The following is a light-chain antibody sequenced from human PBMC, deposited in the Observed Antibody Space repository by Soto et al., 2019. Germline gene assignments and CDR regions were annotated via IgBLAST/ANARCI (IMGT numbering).Light chain of an antibody. CDR1: QSISTY. J-gene: IGKJ5*01. CDR2: DAS. Sequence: DIQMTQSPSSLSASVGNRVTITCRASQSISTYLNWYQKKPGKAPNLLIYDASRLQSGVPSRFSGSGGGTDFTLSISSVQPEDFATYFCQQSYMDPIIFGQGTRLEIK. V-gene: IGKV1-39*01. CDR3: QQSYMDPII.